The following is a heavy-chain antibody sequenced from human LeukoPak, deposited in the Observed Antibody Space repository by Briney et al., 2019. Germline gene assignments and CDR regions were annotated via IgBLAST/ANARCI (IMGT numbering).Heavy chain of an antibody. J-gene: IGHJ2*01. CDR3: AKDIGAYYDSSGYLSWYFDL. V-gene: IGHV3-9*01. CDR2: ISWNSGSI. Sequence: GGSLRLSRAASGFTFDDYAMHWVRQAPGKGLEWVSGISWNSGSIGYADSVKGRFTISRDNAKNSLYLQMNSLRAEDTALYYCAKDIGAYYDSSGYLSWYFDLWGRGTLVTVSS. D-gene: IGHD3-22*01. CDR1: GFTFDDYA.